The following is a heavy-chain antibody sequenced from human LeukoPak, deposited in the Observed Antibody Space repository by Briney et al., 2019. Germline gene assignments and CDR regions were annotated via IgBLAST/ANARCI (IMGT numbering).Heavy chain of an antibody. Sequence: GGSLRPSCAASGFTFGNSWVHWVRQAPGKGLVWVSLINADGSTATYADSVKGRFTISRDNARNTLSLQMNSLTIEDTAVYYCVVVVEPPDSDGFDVWGQGTMITVSS. CDR3: VVVVEPPDSDGFDV. V-gene: IGHV3-74*01. CDR2: INADGSTA. CDR1: GFTFGNSW. J-gene: IGHJ3*01. D-gene: IGHD1-14*01.